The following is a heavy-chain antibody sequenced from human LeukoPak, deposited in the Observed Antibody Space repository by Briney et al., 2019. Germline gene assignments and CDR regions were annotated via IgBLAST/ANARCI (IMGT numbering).Heavy chain of an antibody. J-gene: IGHJ5*02. CDR2: IWYDGNNK. D-gene: IGHD3-10*01. V-gene: IGHV3-33*08. CDR3: ARVRGESPRWFDP. CDR1: GFTFSSYG. Sequence: GRSLRLSCAASGFTFSSYGMHWVRQAPGKGLEWVAVIWYDGNNKYYADSVKGRFTISRDNSKNTLYLQMSSLRAEDTAVYYCARVRGESPRWFDPWGQGTLVTVSS.